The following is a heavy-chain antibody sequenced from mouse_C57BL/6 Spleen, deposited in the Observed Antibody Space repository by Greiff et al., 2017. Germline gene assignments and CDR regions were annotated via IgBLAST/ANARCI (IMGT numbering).Heavy chain of an antibody. CDR1: GYAFSSSW. J-gene: IGHJ3*01. V-gene: IGHV1-82*01. CDR3: ARGGGCDCDVGFAY. CDR2: IYPGDGDT. Sequence: VKLQESGPELVKPGASVKISCKASGYAFSSSWMNWVKQRPGKGLEWIGRIYPGDGDTNYNGKFKGKATLTADKSSSTAYMQLSSLTSEDSAVYFCARGGGCDCDVGFAYWGQGTLVTVSA. D-gene: IGHD2-4*01.